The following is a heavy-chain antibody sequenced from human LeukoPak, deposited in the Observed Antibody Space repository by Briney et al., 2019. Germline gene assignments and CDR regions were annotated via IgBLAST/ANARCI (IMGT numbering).Heavy chain of an antibody. Sequence: PGGSLRLSCASSGFTFSSYEMNWVRQAPGKGLEWVSYTSSSGRTIYCADSVRGRFTTSRDNAKNSVYLQMNRLRAEDTAVYYCARATRGVASNFDYWGQGTLVTVSS. D-gene: IGHD2-15*01. CDR2: TSSSGRTI. CDR3: ARATRGVASNFDY. J-gene: IGHJ4*02. CDR1: GFTFSSYE. V-gene: IGHV3-48*03.